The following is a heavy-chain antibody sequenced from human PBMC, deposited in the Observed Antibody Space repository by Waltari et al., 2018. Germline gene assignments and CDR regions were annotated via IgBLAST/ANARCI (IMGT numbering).Heavy chain of an antibody. CDR2: IDWEDDK. CDR1: GFSLNTLGMC. Sequence: QVTLRESGPALVKPTQTLKLTCSFSGFSLNTLGMCVSWIRQPPGKALEWLAVIDWEDDKYYSSSLRTRLTISKDTSNNQVVLTMTNMGPADTATYFCARIRCGDSDHWGQGTLVTVSS. D-gene: IGHD2-21*02. CDR3: ARIRCGDSDH. V-gene: IGHV2-70*01. J-gene: IGHJ4*02.